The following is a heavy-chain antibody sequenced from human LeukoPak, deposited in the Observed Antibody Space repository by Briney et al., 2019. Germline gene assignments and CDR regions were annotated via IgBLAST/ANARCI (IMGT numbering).Heavy chain of an antibody. CDR2: VYRSGNT. J-gene: IGHJ4*02. Sequence: SETLSLTCTLSGGSISQYYWSWIRQPPGKGPEWIGYVYRSGNTNYNPSLKSRVTISVDTSKNQFSLKLSSVTAADTAVYYCARLEGPTGGYFDYWGQGTLVTVSS. D-gene: IGHD7-27*01. CDR3: ARLEGPTGGYFDY. CDR1: GGSISQYY. V-gene: IGHV4-59*08.